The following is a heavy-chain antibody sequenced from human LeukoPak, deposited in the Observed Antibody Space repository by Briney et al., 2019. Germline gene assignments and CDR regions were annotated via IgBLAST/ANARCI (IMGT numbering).Heavy chain of an antibody. Sequence: PGGSLRLPCAASGFTFSSYAMSWVRQAPGKGLEWIGSIYYTGSTYYNPSLRSRVTISIDTSNNQFSLKLSSVPAADTAVYYCASHRSTTVEYFDYWGQGTLVTVSS. J-gene: IGHJ4*02. CDR2: IYYTGST. CDR1: GFTFSSYA. V-gene: IGHV4-38-2*01. CDR3: ASHRSTTVEYFDY. D-gene: IGHD4-23*01.